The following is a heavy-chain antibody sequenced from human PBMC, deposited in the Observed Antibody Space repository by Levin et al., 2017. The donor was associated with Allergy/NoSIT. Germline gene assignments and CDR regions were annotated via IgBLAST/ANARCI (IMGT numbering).Heavy chain of an antibody. J-gene: IGHJ4*02. V-gene: IGHV3-15*01. CDR1: GFTFSDGW. Sequence: PGGSLRLSCVASGFTFSDGWMSWVRQAPGKGLEWVGRIRRENDGRTDYAAPVPGRFTISRDDSENTVYLQMNSLKSEDTGVYYCTTDYASRTYYNGFDSWGQGVLVTVSS. CDR2: IRRENDGRT. D-gene: IGHD3-10*01. CDR3: TTDYASRTYYNGFDS.